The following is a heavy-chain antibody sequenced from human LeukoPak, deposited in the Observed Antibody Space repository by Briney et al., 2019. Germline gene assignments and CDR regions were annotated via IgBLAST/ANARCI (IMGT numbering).Heavy chain of an antibody. CDR1: GFTFGDYS. CDR2: IRGEAYGGTT. J-gene: IGHJ6*02. CDR3: GRSAGGYSGVWYLNYYYGMDV. V-gene: IGHV3-49*04. D-gene: IGHD6-19*01. Sequence: GGSLRLSCRGSGFTFGDYSMTWVRQAPGKGLEWVGFIRGEAYGGTTQYAASVKDRFIITRDDSETIAYLQMNSLKTEDTAVYYCGRSAGGYSGVWYLNYYYGMDVWGQGTTVTVSS.